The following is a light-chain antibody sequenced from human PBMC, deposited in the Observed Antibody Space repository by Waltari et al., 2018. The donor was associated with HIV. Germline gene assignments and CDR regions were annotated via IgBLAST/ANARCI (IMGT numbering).Light chain of an antibody. CDR2: SNN. CDR3: ATWDDSLNGYV. Sequence: QSVLTQPPSASGTPGQRVTISCSGSSANIGSRTVSWYQQLPGTAPTLLIESNNQRPSGVPDRFSGSKSGTSAALAISGLQSEDEADYYCATWDDSLNGYVLGAGTRVTVL. V-gene: IGLV1-44*01. J-gene: IGLJ1*01. CDR1: SANIGSRT.